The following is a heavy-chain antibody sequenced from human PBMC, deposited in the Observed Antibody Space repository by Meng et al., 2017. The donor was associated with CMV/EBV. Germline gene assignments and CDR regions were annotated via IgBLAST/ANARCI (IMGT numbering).Heavy chain of an antibody. V-gene: IGHV1-8*01. CDR1: GYTFTSYD. J-gene: IGHJ4*02. CDR3: ARDRSGYSSSSARY. CDR2: MNPNSGNT. Sequence: ASVKVSCKASGYTFTSYDINWVRQATGQGLEWMGWMNPNSGNTGYAQNFQGRLSMTIDTSTSIAYMELTSLRSDDTAIYYCARDRSGYSSSSARYWGQGTLVTVSS. D-gene: IGHD6-13*01.